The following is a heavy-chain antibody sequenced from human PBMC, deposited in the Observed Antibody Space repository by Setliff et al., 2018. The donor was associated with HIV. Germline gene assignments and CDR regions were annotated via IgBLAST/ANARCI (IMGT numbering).Heavy chain of an antibody. J-gene: IGHJ5*02. D-gene: IGHD3-22*01. CDR1: GDSASNSRYY. CDR3: ASRIYYYDSNNLLREEGFDP. Sequence: SETLSLTCTVSGDSASNSRYYWAWIRQPPGKGLEYIGSIHYDERTYYNPSLKSRVTISLDTSKNQFSLNLTSVTAADTAVYYCASRIYYYDSNNLLREEGFDPWGQGTLVTVSS. V-gene: IGHV4-39*01. CDR2: IHYDERT.